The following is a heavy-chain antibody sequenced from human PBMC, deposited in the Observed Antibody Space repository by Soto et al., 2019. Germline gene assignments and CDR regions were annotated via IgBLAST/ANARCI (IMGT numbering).Heavy chain of an antibody. CDR2: IYFRGTP. CDR3: ARVLHLKGSVLPFDY. D-gene: IGHD6-19*01. V-gene: IGHV4-30-4*01. CDR1: GGSINSGDYY. J-gene: IGHJ4*02. Sequence: QVELRESGPGLVKPSQTLSLTCSVSGGSINSGDYYWSWVRQSPGKGLEWIGYIYFRGTPFYKPSLKSRLTISGETSKNQFSLNLSSVTAADTAVYFCARVLHLKGSVLPFDYWGQGILVTVSS.